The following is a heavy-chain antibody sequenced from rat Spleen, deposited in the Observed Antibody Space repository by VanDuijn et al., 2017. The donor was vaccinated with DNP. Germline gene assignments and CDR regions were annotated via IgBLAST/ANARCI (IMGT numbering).Heavy chain of an antibody. CDR2: MWSGGST. V-gene: IGHV2-4*01. CDR3: TRDVFKGYFDY. CDR1: GFSLTTNG. Sequence: QVQLKESGPGLMQPSETLSLTCTVSGFSLTTNGVGWVRQPPGKGLEWMGVMWSGGSTAYNSALKSRLSISRDTSKSQVFLKMNSLQSEDTAIYFCTRDVFKGYFDYWGQGVMVTVSS. J-gene: IGHJ2*01.